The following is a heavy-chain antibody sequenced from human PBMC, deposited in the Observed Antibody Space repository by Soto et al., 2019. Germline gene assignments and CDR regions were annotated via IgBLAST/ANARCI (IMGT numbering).Heavy chain of an antibody. CDR3: IKATTVTGVGGYR. Sequence: EVQLVESGGGLVQPGGSLRLSCAASGFAFSSYWMQWVRQPPGKGPVWVSRISSDGRNTTYADPVKGRFTISRDNAMNTLLLQRTALTDPDPAVYYCIKATTVTGVGGYRWGPGTLVTVSS. V-gene: IGHV3-74*03. J-gene: IGHJ5*02. D-gene: IGHD6-19*01. CDR1: GFAFSSYW. CDR2: ISSDGRNT.